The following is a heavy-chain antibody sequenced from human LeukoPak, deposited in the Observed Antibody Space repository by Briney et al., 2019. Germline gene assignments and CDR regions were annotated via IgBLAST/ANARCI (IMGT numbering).Heavy chain of an antibody. CDR2: ISSSSSYI. Sequence: PGGSLRLSCAASGFTFSSYSMNWVRQAPGEGLEWVSSISSSSSYIYYADSVKGRFTISRDNAKNSLYLQMNSLRAEDTAVYYCASGGYCSSTSCYEPYYYGMDVWGKGTTVTVSS. CDR1: GFTFSSYS. D-gene: IGHD2-2*01. CDR3: ASGGYCSSTSCYEPYYYGMDV. J-gene: IGHJ6*04. V-gene: IGHV3-21*01.